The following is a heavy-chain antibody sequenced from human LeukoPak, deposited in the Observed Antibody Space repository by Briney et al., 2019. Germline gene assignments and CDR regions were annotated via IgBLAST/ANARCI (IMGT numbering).Heavy chain of an antibody. J-gene: IGHJ4*02. CDR2: LSYDGRDK. D-gene: IGHD2-2*01. Sequence: TGRSLRLACAASRFTLTSYAMHWVRQAPGKGLEWVAVLSYDGRDKHYADSVKGRFTISRDNSKSTLYLQMNSLRAEDTAVYYCARDGGGTSADYYFDYWGQGTLVTVSS. CDR3: ARDGGGTSADYYFDY. CDR1: RFTLTSYA. V-gene: IGHV3-30*04.